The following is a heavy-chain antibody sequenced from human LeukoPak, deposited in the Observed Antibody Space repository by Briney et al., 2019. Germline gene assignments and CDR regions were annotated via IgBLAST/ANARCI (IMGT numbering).Heavy chain of an antibody. Sequence: GGSLRLSCAASGFTFTSYSMNWVRQAPGKGLEWVSTISGGGGSTYYADSVKGRFTISRDNSKDTLYLQMNSLRAEDSAVYYCARDTVDSGIDYWGQGTLVTVSS. CDR3: ARDTVDSGIDY. D-gene: IGHD6-19*01. V-gene: IGHV3-23*01. CDR2: ISGGGGST. J-gene: IGHJ4*02. CDR1: GFTFTSYS.